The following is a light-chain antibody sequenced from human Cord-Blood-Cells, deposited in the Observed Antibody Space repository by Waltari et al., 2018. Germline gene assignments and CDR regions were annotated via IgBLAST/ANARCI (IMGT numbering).Light chain of an antibody. CDR3: QKYNSALFT. Sequence: DIQMTQSPSSLPASVGDRVTIPCRASQGISNYLAWYQQKPGKVPKLLIYAAYTLQSGVPSRFSGSGSVTDFTLTISSLQPEDVATYYCQKYNSALFTFGPGTKVDIK. V-gene: IGKV1-27*01. J-gene: IGKJ3*01. CDR2: AAY. CDR1: QGISNY.